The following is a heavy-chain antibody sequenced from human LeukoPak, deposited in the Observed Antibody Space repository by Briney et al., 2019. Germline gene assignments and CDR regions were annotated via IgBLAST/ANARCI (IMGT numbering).Heavy chain of an antibody. D-gene: IGHD6-13*01. J-gene: IGHJ4*02. CDR2: IGGSGGST. CDR3: AKVETAAAATLRGFDY. V-gene: IGHV3-23*01. CDR1: GFTFSSYA. Sequence: GGSLRLSCAASGFTFSSYAMSWVRQAPGKGLEWVSSIGGSGGSTYYADSVKGRFTISRDNSKNTLCLQMNSLRAEDTAVYYCAKVETAAAATLRGFDYWGQGTLVTVSS.